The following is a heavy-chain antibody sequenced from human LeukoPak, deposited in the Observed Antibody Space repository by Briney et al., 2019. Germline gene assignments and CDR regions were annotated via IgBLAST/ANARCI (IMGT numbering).Heavy chain of an antibody. J-gene: IGHJ4*02. CDR3: ARGRDSSSWATTDVDY. V-gene: IGHV4-34*01. CDR1: GGSFSGYY. CDR2: INHSGST. D-gene: IGHD6-13*01. Sequence: SEALSLTCAVYGGSFSGYYWSWIRQPPGKGLEWIGEINHSGSTNYNPSLKSRVTISVDTSKNQFSLKLSSVTAADTAVYYCARGRDSSSWATTDVDYWGQGTLVTVSS.